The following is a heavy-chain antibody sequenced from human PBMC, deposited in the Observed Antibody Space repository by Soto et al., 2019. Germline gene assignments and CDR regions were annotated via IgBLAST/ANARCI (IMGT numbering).Heavy chain of an antibody. Sequence: PGDPLSLTCTVSVRSMRVYDWRCMRHAAGERLEWIGRIYTSGTTDFNPSLKGRVTMSVDTSKNQFSLKLTSVTAEDTALYYCAREDYYDTGYYVVWGQGTQVTVSS. D-gene: IGHD3-9*01. CDR2: IYTSGTT. CDR3: AREDYYDTGYYVV. CDR1: VRSMRVYD. V-gene: IGHV4-4*07. J-gene: IGHJ4*01.